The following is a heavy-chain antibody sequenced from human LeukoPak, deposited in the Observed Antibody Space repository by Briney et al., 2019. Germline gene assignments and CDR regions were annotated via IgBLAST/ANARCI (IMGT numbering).Heavy chain of an antibody. CDR3: AREILAPGKTHDY. CDR1: GFTFDDYA. CDR2: INDDGRAT. J-gene: IGHJ4*02. V-gene: IGHV3-74*01. Sequence: GGSLRLSCEASGFTFDDYAMHWVRQVPGKGLVWVSRINDDGRATFYADSVKGRFTISRDNAKNTLFLQINSLRAEDTAVYYCAREILAPGKTHDYWGQGTLVTVSS.